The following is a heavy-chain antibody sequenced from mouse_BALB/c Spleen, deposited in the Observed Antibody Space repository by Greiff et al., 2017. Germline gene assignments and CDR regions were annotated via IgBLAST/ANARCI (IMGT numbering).Heavy chain of an antibody. CDR1: GISITTGNYR. V-gene: IGHV3-5*02. J-gene: IGHJ1*01. D-gene: IGHD1-1*01. Sequence: EVQGVESGPGLVIPSQTVSLTCTVTGISITTGNYRWSWIRQFPGNKLEWIGYIYYSGTITYNPSLTSRTTITRDTSKNQFFLEMNSLTAEDTATYYCARDAYYYGSSYVGYWYFDVWGAGTTVTVSS. CDR3: ARDAYYYGSSYVGYWYFDV. CDR2: IYYSGTI.